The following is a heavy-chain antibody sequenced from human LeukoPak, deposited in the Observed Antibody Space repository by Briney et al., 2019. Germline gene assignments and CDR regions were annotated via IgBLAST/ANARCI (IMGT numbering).Heavy chain of an antibody. J-gene: IGHJ4*02. Sequence: SETLSLTCAVSGYSISSGYYWGWIRQPPGKGLEWIGSNYHSGATYYNPSLKSRVTISVDTSKNQFSLKLSSVTAADTAVYYCARELSTSGFHYFDYWGQGTLVTVSS. CDR1: GYSISSGYY. D-gene: IGHD6-6*01. V-gene: IGHV4-38-2*01. CDR2: NYHSGAT. CDR3: ARELSTSGFHYFDY.